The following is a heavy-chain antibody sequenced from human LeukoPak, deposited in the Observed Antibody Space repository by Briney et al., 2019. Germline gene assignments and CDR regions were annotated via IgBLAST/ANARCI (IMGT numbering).Heavy chain of an antibody. CDR1: GYTFTNYD. J-gene: IGHJ5*02. V-gene: IGHV1-8*01. D-gene: IGHD3/OR15-3a*01. CDR3: ARGHWTGYNYNWFDP. CDR2: MNPNSGNT. Sequence: ASVKVSCKASGYTFTNYDINWVRQTTGQGLEWMGWMNPNSGNTGYAQKFQGRVTMTRTTSMNTAYMELNSLTPEDTAVYFCARGHWTGYNYNWFDPWGHGTLVTVSS.